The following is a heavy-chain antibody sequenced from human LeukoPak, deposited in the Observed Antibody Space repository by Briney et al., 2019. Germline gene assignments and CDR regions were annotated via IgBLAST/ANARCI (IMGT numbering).Heavy chain of an antibody. V-gene: IGHV4-61*02. CDR3: ARVRAVSVSFDV. J-gene: IGHJ4*02. CDR2: IYASGKT. Sequence: SETLSLTCTVSGDSISRGRYYWSWVRQPAGKELEWIGLIYASGKTDYNPYTPSLKSRVKMSVDTSENHFSLSLSSLSAADTAIYYCARVRAVSVSFDVWGQGILVTVSS. D-gene: IGHD6-19*01. CDR1: GDSISRGRYY.